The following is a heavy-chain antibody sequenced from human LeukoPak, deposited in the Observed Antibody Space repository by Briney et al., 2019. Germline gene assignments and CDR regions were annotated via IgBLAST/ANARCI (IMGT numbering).Heavy chain of an antibody. V-gene: IGHV4-61*01. Sequence: SETLSLTCTVSGGSVSSGSYYWSLIRQPPGKGLEWIGYIYYSGSTNYNPSLKSRVTISVHTSKNRFSLKLSSVTASDTAVYYYARDSRGYLDYWGQGTLVTVSS. CDR3: ARDSRGYLDY. CDR2: IYYSGST. CDR1: GGSVSSGSYY. J-gene: IGHJ4*02.